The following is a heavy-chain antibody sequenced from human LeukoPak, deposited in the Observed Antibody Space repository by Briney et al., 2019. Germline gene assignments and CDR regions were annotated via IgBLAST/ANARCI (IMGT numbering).Heavy chain of an antibody. Sequence: ASVKVSCKASGYTFTSYYMHWVRQAPGQGLEWMGIINPSGGSTSYAQKFQGRVTTTRDTSTSTVYMELSSLRSEDTAVYYCARDGIAAAGRLYNWFDPWGQGTLVTVSS. CDR2: INPSGGST. V-gene: IGHV1-46*01. CDR1: GYTFTSYY. CDR3: ARDGIAAAGRLYNWFDP. J-gene: IGHJ5*02. D-gene: IGHD6-13*01.